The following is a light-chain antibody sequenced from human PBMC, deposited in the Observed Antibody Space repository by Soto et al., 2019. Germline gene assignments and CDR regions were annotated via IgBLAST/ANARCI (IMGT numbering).Light chain of an antibody. J-gene: IGKJ2*01. CDR1: QNIRTY. Sequence: DIHMTQSPYSLSASVGDSVTITCRASQNIRTYLNWYQQKPGTAPKLLIHSASAMPSGVPSRFSGSGSGTEFTLTMSGLQPDDFATYYCQQGHSTPYTFGQGTKVEIK. CDR3: QQGHSTPYT. CDR2: SAS. V-gene: IGKV1-39*01.